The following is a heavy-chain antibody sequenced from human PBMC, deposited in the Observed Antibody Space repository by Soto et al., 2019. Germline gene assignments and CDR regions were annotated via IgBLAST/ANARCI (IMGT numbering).Heavy chain of an antibody. CDR2: ISYSGST. D-gene: IGHD3-3*01. CDR3: ARDVGLQHDTGYYNFWSGKNNWFDP. V-gene: IGHV4-59*11. Sequence: SETLSLTCTVSGGSISGHYWSWIRQPPGKGLQYIGYISYSGSTNYNPSLKSRVTISVDTSNNQFSLRLSSVTAADTAVYYCARDVGLQHDTGYYNFWSGKNNWFDPWGQGTLVTVSS. J-gene: IGHJ5*02. CDR1: GGSISGHY.